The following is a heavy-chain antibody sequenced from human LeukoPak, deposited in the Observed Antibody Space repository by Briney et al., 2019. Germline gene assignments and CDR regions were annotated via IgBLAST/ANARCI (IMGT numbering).Heavy chain of an antibody. Sequence: GGSLRLSCAASGFTFDDYAMHWVRQAPGKGLEWVSLISGDGGSTYYADSVKGRFTISRDNSKNTLYLQMNSLKAEDTAVYYCAKDTPIVVVPAATNLYFDYWGQGTLVTVSS. V-gene: IGHV3-43*02. D-gene: IGHD2-2*01. CDR3: AKDTPIVVVPAATNLYFDY. CDR2: ISGDGGST. J-gene: IGHJ4*02. CDR1: GFTFDDYA.